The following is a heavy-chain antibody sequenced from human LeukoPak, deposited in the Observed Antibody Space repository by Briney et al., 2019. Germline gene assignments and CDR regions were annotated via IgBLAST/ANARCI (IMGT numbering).Heavy chain of an antibody. J-gene: IGHJ6*02. Sequence: ASVKVSCKASGSPFTKISIHWVRQAPGQRPEWMGRINIGNGSTKYSQKFQGTVSITRDTSASLVYMELSSLTSEDTAVYCCAWQWAWIAAAPMDVWGQGTTVTVS. V-gene: IGHV1-3*04. CDR1: GSPFTKIS. D-gene: IGHD6-25*01. CDR3: AWQWAWIAAAPMDV. CDR2: INIGNGST.